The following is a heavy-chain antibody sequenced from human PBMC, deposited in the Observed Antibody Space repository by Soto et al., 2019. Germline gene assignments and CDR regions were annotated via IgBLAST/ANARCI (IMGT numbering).Heavy chain of an antibody. J-gene: IGHJ5*02. V-gene: IGHV3-23*01. CDR2: ISGSGGST. D-gene: IGHD3-10*01. CDR3: AKGITMVRGVINNWFDP. Sequence: QPVGSLRLSCAASGFTFSSYAMSWVRQAPGKGLEWVSAISGSGGSTYYADSVKGRFTISRDNSKNTLYLQMNSLRAEDTAVYYCAKGITMVRGVINNWFDPWGQGTLVTVSS. CDR1: GFTFSSYA.